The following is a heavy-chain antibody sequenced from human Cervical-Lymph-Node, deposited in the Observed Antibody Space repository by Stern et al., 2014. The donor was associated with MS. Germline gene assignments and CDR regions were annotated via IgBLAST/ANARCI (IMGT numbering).Heavy chain of an antibody. CDR1: SGSISSGGYY. CDR3: ARSYELRSGSYYGPTDY. D-gene: IGHD3-10*01. CDR2: IYYNGNT. J-gene: IGHJ4*02. Sequence: VQLQESGPGLVKPSQTLSLTCTVSSGSISSGGYYWNWIRQHPGEGLEWIGSIYYNGNTFYSPSLKSRVSMSIDTSENQFSLNLNSVTAADTAVYYCARSYELRSGSYYGPTDYWGQGTLVTVSS. V-gene: IGHV4-31*03.